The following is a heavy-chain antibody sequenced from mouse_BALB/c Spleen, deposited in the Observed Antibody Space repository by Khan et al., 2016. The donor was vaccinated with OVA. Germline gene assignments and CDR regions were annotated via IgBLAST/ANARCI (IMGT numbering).Heavy chain of an antibody. D-gene: IGHD2-14*01. CDR2: INPSNGYT. V-gene: IGHV1-4*01. CDR1: GYTFTSYT. Sequence: QMQLEESGAELARPGASVKMSCKASGYTFTSYTIHWIKLRPGQGLEWIGYINPSNGYTNYNQKFRDKATLTADKSSTTAYMQLSSLTSDDSAVYNSVRDGTYHRNDGWFAYWGQGTLVTVSA. J-gene: IGHJ3*01. CDR3: VRDGTYHRNDGWFAY.